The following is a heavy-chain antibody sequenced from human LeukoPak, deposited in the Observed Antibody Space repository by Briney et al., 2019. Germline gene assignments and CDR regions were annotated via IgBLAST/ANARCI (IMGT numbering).Heavy chain of an antibody. CDR2: ISGSGGST. V-gene: IGHV3-23*01. D-gene: IGHD3-10*01. Sequence: AGGSLRLSCAASGFTFSSYAMSWVRQAPGKGLEWVSAISGSGGSTYYADSVKGRFTISRDNSKNTLYLQMNSLRAEDTAVYYCAKRQYGDDAFDIWGQGTMVTVSS. J-gene: IGHJ3*02. CDR1: GFTFSSYA. CDR3: AKRQYGDDAFDI.